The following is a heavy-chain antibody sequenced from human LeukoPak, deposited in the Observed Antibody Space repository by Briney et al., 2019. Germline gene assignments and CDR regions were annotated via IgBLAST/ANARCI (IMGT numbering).Heavy chain of an antibody. CDR1: GGSISSGGYY. V-gene: IGHV4-31*03. D-gene: IGHD1-1*01. CDR2: IYYSGST. J-gene: IGHJ4*02. CDR3: ASGDNDPLFDY. Sequence: SETLSLTCTVSGGSISSGGYYWSWLRQHPGKGLEWIGYIYYSGSTYYNPSLKGRVTISLVTSKNQFSLKLSSVTAADTAIYYCASGDNDPLFDYWGQGTLVTVSS.